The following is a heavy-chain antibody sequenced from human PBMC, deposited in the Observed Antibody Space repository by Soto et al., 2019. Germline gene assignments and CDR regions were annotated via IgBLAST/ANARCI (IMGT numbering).Heavy chain of an antibody. CDR2: IERDDDDK. J-gene: IGHJ6*03. D-gene: IGHD2-15*01. Sequence: SGPTLVNPTETLTLTCTFSGFSLTSPGMCVSWIRQPPGKALEWLALIERDDDDKYYSTSLKTRLTISKDTRKTQVVLTMANLDPVKPGPSYCAQSIRRTRWFNYMEVW. V-gene: IGHV2-70*13. CDR3: AQSIRRTRWFNYMEV. CDR1: GFSLTSPGMC.